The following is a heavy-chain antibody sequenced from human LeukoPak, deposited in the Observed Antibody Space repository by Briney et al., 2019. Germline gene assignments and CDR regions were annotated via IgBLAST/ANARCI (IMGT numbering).Heavy chain of an antibody. CDR2: ISYDGSNK. Sequence: GRSLRLSCAASGFTFSSYAMHWVRQAPGKGLEWVAVISYDGSNKYYADSVKGRFTISRDNSKNTLYLQMNSLRAEDTAVYYCASETMALNWFDPWGQGTLVTVSS. CDR1: GFTFSSYA. CDR3: ASETMALNWFDP. J-gene: IGHJ5*02. D-gene: IGHD4/OR15-4a*01. V-gene: IGHV3-30*04.